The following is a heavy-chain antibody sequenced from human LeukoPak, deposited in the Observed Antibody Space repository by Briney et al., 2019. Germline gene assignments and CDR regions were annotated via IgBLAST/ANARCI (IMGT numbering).Heavy chain of an antibody. D-gene: IGHD6-19*01. Sequence: SEILSLTCTVSGGSISSYYWSWIRQPPGKGLEWIGYIYYSGSTNYNPSLKSRVTISVDTSKNQFSLKLSSVTAADTAVYYCAIGSDSSGGDYWGQGTLVTVSS. CDR1: GGSISSYY. CDR3: AIGSDSSGGDY. V-gene: IGHV4-59*01. CDR2: IYYSGST. J-gene: IGHJ4*02.